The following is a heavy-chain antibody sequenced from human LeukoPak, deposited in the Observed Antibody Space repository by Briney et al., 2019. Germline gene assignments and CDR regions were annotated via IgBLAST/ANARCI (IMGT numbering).Heavy chain of an antibody. D-gene: IGHD6-6*01. V-gene: IGHV3-30*01. CDR2: ISYDGSNK. CDR1: GFTFSSYA. J-gene: IGHJ4*02. Sequence: GRSLRLSCAASGFTFSSYAMHWVRQAPGKGLEWVAVISYDGSNKYYADSVKGRFTISRDNSKNTLYLQMNSLRAEDTAVYYCARGSARQDYWGQGTQVTVSS. CDR3: ARGSARQDY.